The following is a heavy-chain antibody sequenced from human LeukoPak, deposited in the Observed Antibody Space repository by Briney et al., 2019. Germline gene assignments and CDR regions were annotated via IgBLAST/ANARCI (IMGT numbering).Heavy chain of an antibody. D-gene: IGHD4-17*01. Sequence: PGGSLRLSCAASGFTFSSYSMNWVRQAPGKGLEWVSAISGSGGTPYYADSVKGRFTISRDNSKNTLYLQMNSLRAEDTAIYYCAKVGNYGDYATYFDYWGQGTLVTVSS. J-gene: IGHJ4*02. CDR2: ISGSGGTP. CDR3: AKVGNYGDYATYFDY. V-gene: IGHV3-23*01. CDR1: GFTFSSYS.